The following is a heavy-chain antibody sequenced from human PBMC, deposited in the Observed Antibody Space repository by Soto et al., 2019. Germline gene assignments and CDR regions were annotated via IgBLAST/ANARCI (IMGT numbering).Heavy chain of an antibody. D-gene: IGHD6-19*01. CDR1: GGTFSRYA. Sequence: QVQLVQSGAEVKKYGSSVKVSCKATGGTFSRYAISWVRQAPGQGLVCMGGITPMFGTANYAQRFQGRVTINADESTSTAYMQLSSLRSDDTAVYYCAQTLGLAVAGPGRFDLWGRGTLVTVS. CDR2: ITPMFGTA. V-gene: IGHV1-69*12. CDR3: AQTLGLAVAGPGRFDL. J-gene: IGHJ2*01.